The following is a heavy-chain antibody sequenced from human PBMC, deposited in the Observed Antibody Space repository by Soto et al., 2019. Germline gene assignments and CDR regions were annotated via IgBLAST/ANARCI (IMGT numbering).Heavy chain of an antibody. J-gene: IGHJ4*02. Sequence: QVQLQESGPGLVKPSQTLSLTCTVSGGSISSGGYYWSWIRQHPGKGLEWIGYLYYSGSTYYNPSLKSRVTISVDTSKNQFSLKLSSVTAADTAVYYCARGAGQQLVRRHFDYWGQGTLVTVSS. CDR2: LYYSGST. D-gene: IGHD6-13*01. CDR1: GGSISSGGYY. CDR3: ARGAGQQLVRRHFDY. V-gene: IGHV4-31*03.